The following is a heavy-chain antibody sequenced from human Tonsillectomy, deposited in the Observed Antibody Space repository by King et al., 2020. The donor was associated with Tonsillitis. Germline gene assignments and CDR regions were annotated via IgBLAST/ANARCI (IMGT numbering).Heavy chain of an antibody. CDR2: VYYSGNT. V-gene: IGHV4-39*01. Sequence: QLQESGPGLVKPSETLSLTCTVSDGSVSSTSYYWGWIRQPPGKALEWIGSVYYSGNTYYNPSLKSRVTISLDTSKNKFSLKLNSVTAADTAVYYCASVRGSYRSFDYWGQGTLVPVSS. J-gene: IGHJ4*02. CDR1: DGSVSSTSYY. D-gene: IGHD1-26*01. CDR3: ASVRGSYRSFDY.